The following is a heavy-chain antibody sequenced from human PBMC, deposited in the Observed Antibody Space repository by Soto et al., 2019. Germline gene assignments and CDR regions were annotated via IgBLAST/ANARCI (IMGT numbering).Heavy chain of an antibody. CDR1: GGTFSSYS. D-gene: IGHD6-6*01. J-gene: IGHJ6*02. CDR3: AREYSSSSGYYYGMAV. Sequence: VASVKVSFKASGGTFSSYSISWVRQPPGQGLEWMGGIIPIFGTANYAQKFQGRVTITADKSTRTAYMEPSRLRSEDTAVYYCAREYSSSSGYYYGMAVWGQGTPVTVYS. V-gene: IGHV1-69*06. CDR2: IIPIFGTA.